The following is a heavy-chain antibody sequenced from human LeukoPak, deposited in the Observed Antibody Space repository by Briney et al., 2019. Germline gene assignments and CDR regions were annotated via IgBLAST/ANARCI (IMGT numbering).Heavy chain of an antibody. CDR1: GYTFTGYY. J-gene: IGHJ4*02. CDR2: INPNNGGT. D-gene: IGHD3-9*01. CDR3: ARARDILTGYFPDY. V-gene: IGHV1-2*02. Sequence: GASVKVSCKASGYTFTGYYMHWVRQAPGQGLEWMGWINPNNGGTNYAQKFQGRVTMTRDTSISTAYMELSRLRSDDTAVYYCARARDILTGYFPDYWGQGTLVTVSS.